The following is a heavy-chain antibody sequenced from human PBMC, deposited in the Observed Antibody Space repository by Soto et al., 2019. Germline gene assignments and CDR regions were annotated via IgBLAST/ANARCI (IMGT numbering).Heavy chain of an antibody. CDR1: GGSISSGSYY. V-gene: IGHV4-31*03. CDR3: STRTDYYYGSGSLGGMDV. D-gene: IGHD3-10*01. J-gene: IGHJ6*02. CDR2: IYYSGST. Sequence: SETLSLTCTVSGGSISSGSYYWSWIRQLQGKGLEWIGYIYYSGSTYYNPSLKSRVTISVDTSKNQFSLKLNSVTAADTAVYYCSTRTDYYYGSGSLGGMDVWCQGTTVT.